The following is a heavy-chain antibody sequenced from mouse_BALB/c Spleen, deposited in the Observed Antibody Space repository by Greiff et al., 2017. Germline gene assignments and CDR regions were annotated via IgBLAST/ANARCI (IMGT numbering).Heavy chain of an antibody. D-gene: IGHD2-4*01. CDR3: ARRYYDLYFDV. CDR1: GFTFSSYA. Sequence: EVQRVESGGGLVKPGGSLKLSCAASGFTFSSYAMSWVRQTPEKRLEWVASISSGGSTYYPDSVKGRFTISRDNARNILYLQMSSLRSEDTAMYYCARRYYDLYFDVWGAGTTVTVSS. J-gene: IGHJ1*01. V-gene: IGHV5-6-5*01. CDR2: ISSGGST.